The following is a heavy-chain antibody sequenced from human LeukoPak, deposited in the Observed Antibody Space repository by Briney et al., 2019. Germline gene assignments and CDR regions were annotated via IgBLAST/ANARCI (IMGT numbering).Heavy chain of an antibody. D-gene: IGHD2-15*01. Sequence: PGGSLRLSCAASGFTFSSYSMNWVRQAPGKGLEWVSSITSTSSYIYYADSVKDRFTISRDNAKNSLYLQMNSLRDEDTALYYCAKTSASGGSRERLDYWGQGILVTVSS. J-gene: IGHJ4*02. CDR1: GFTFSSYS. CDR2: ITSTSSYI. CDR3: AKTSASGGSRERLDY. V-gene: IGHV3-21*01.